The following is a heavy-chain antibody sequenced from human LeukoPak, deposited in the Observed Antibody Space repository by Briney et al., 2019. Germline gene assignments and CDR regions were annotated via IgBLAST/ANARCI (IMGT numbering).Heavy chain of an antibody. CDR3: ARSTNPTYYFDY. V-gene: IGHV3-48*04. J-gene: IGHJ4*02. CDR2: ISSSSDSI. D-gene: IGHD2-8*01. CDR1: GFTFSTYG. Sequence: GGSLRLSCAASGFTFSTYGMTWVRQAPGKGLEWISYISSSSDSIKYADSVKGRFTSSRDNAKNSLYLQMNSLRAEDTAVYYCARSTNPTYYFDYWGQGTLVTVSS.